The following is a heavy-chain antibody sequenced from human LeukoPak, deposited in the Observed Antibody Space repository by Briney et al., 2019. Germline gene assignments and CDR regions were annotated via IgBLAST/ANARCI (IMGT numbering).Heavy chain of an antibody. D-gene: IGHD3-10*01. CDR2: TKHEGSEE. V-gene: IGHV3-7*01. Sequence: GGSLTLSCAASGFTFSSSWMSWVRQAPGKGLEWVANTKHEGSEEYYVDSVKGRFTISRDNAKSSLYLQFNSLRAEDTAVYFCARVVPPLYYFDYWGQGTLVTVSS. CDR1: GFTFSSSW. J-gene: IGHJ4*02. CDR3: ARVVPPLYYFDY.